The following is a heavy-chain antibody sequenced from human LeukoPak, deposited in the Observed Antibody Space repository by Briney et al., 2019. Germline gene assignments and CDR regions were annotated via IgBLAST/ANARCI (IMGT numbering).Heavy chain of an antibody. D-gene: IGHD6-19*01. CDR3: ARGAVAGL. CDR1: GFTFSSYA. Sequence: TGGSLRLSCAASGFTFSSYAMHWVRLAPGKGLEWVAVISYDGSNKYYADSVKGRFTISRDNSKNTLYLQMNSLRAEDTAVYYCARGAVAGLWGQGALVTVSS. J-gene: IGHJ4*02. V-gene: IGHV3-30*04. CDR2: ISYDGSNK.